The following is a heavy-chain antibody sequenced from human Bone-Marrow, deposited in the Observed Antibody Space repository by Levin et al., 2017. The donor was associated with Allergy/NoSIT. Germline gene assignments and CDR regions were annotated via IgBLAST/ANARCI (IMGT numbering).Heavy chain of an antibody. CDR1: GFPFSSYA. V-gene: IGHV3-23*01. J-gene: IGHJ5*02. CDR3: AKSGSLVP. CDR2: ISGSGGST. D-gene: IGHD3-10*01. Sequence: LSLTCAASGFPFSSYAMSWVRQAPGKGLEWVSAISGSGGSTYYADSVKGRFTISRDNSKNTLYLQMNSLRAEDTAVYYCAKSGSLVPWGQGTLVTVSS.